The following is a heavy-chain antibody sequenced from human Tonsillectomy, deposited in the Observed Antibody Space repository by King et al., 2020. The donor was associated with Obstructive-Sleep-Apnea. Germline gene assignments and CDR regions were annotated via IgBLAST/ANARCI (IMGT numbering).Heavy chain of an antibody. V-gene: IGHV4-59*01. D-gene: IGHD6-19*01. J-gene: IGHJ2*01. Sequence: VQLQESGPGLVKPSETLSLNCTVSNGSIRSYYWSWIRQPPGKGLEWIGCIYYTGSTNYNPSLKSRVTISVDTSKNQFSLKLTSVTAADTAVYYCASGTGGSGYLSRLPVLWGRGTLLTVSS. CDR3: ASGTGGSGYLSRLPVL. CDR2: IYYTGST. CDR1: NGSIRSYY.